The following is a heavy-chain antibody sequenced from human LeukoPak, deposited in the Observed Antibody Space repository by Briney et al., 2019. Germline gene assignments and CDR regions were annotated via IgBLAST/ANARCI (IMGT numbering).Heavy chain of an antibody. V-gene: IGHV1-8*01. D-gene: IGHD2-21*01. CDR3: ARVVMKAFYYYYMDV. J-gene: IGHJ6*03. CDR1: GYTFSDYD. CDR2: MNPTRGDT. Sequence: GASVTVSCKASGYTFSDYDVNWVRQAPGQGLEWMGWMNPTRGDTDYAQKFQGRVTMTKSMSRNTAYMELSRLRSEDTAVYFCARVVMKAFYYYYMDVWGKGTTIIISS.